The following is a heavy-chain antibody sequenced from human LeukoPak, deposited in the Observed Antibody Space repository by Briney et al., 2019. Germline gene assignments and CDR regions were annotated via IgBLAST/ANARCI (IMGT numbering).Heavy chain of an antibody. CDR3: ARADYDILTGYYNWFDP. CDR1: GYTFTSYG. V-gene: IGHV1-18*01. CDR2: ISAYNGNT. D-gene: IGHD3-9*01. J-gene: IGHJ5*02. Sequence: ASVKVSCKASGYTFTSYGISWVRQAPGQGLEWMGWISAYNGNTNYAQKLQGRVTMTTDTSTSTAYMELRSLRSDDTAVYYCARADYDILTGYYNWFDPWGQGTLVTVSS.